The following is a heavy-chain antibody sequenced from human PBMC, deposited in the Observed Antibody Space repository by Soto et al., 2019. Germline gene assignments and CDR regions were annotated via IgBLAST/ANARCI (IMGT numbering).Heavy chain of an antibody. CDR1: GFTFSSYD. CDR2: IWYDGSNK. J-gene: IGHJ5*02. D-gene: IGHD4-17*01. V-gene: IGHV3-33*01. Sequence: GGSLRLSCAASGFTFSSYDIHWVRQAPGKGLEWVALIWYDGSNKYYADSVKGRFTISRDNSKNTLYLQMNSLRAEDTAVYYCARLDGPDWFDPWGQGTLVTVSS. CDR3: ARLDGPDWFDP.